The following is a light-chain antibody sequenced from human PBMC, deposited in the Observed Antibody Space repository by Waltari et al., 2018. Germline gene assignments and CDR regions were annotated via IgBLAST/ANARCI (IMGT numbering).Light chain of an antibody. V-gene: IGKV3-15*01. Sequence: VITQSPVTLSVSPGERATISCSASQSVSGDLAWYQQKPGQAPRLLIYGASTRATGIPVRFSGSGSGTEFTLTISSLQSEDLAIYYCQQYNNWPPTFGGGTKVEIK. CDR1: QSVSGD. CDR3: QQYNNWPPT. J-gene: IGKJ4*01. CDR2: GAS.